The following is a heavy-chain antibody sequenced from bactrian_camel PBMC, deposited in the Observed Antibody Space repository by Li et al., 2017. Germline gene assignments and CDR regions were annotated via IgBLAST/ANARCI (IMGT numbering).Heavy chain of an antibody. CDR1: GFSYSRPC. J-gene: IGHJ4*01. V-gene: IGHV3S53*01. CDR2: IDSSDNT. D-gene: IGHD6*01. CDR3: AADTSLGTVVAGIPDPYEYNY. Sequence: HVQLVESGGGSVQAGGSLRLSCEASGFSYSRPCVTWCRQVPGKEREGVAGIDSSDNTNYANSVKGRFTISQDNAKNTVYLQMNSLKPEDTATYYCAADTSLGTVVAGIPDPYEYNYWGQGTQVTVSS.